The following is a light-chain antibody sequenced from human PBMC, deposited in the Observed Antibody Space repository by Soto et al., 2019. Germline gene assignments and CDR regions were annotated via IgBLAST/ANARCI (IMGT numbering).Light chain of an antibody. CDR1: QSLVSSDGNSY. CDR2: KVS. V-gene: IGKV2-30*01. CDR3: MQGTHWPPT. J-gene: IGKJ2*01. Sequence: DVVMTQSPLSLPVTLGQPASISCRSSQSLVSSDGNSYLNWFHQRPGQSPRRLIYKVSNRDSGVPDRFSGSGSETDFTLTISRVETEDVGVYYCMQGTHWPPTFGQGTKLEI.